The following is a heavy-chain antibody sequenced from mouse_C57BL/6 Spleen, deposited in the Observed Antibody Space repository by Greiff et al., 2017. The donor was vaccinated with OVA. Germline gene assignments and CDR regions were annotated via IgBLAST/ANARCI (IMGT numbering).Heavy chain of an antibody. CDR1: GYTFTDYN. J-gene: IGHJ1*03. Sequence: EVQLQESGPELVKPGASVKMSCKASGYTFTDYNMHWVKQSHGKSLEWIGYINPNNGGTSYNQKFKGKATLTVNKSSSTAYMELRSLTSEDSAVYYCAPYDYDWYFDVWGTGTTVTVSS. CDR2: INPNNGGT. V-gene: IGHV1-22*01. CDR3: APYDYDWYFDV. D-gene: IGHD2-4*01.